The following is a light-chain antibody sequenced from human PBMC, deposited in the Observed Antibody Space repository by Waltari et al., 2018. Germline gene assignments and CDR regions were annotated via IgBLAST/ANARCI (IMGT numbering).Light chain of an antibody. CDR1: QSVSRY. CDR2: AAS. Sequence: DIQMTQSPSSLSASVGDRVTMTCRASQSVSRYLSWYQQKPGQAPKLLIFAASVLESEVPSRFSGSGSGTDFTLNINGLQTEDFATYYCQQSSSTLMYTFGQGTKVEI. J-gene: IGKJ2*01. V-gene: IGKV1-39*01. CDR3: QQSSSTLMYT.